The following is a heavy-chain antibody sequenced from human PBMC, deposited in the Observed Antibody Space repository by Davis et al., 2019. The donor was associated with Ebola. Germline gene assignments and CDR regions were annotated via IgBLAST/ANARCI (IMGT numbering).Heavy chain of an antibody. Sequence: PGGSLRLSCAASGFTFSSYGMHWVRQAPGKGLEWVAVISYDGSNKYYADSVKGRFTISRDNPKNMLYLQMNSLRAEDTAVYYCARDRYTYYYDSSGYPGDYWGQGTLVTVSS. D-gene: IGHD3-22*01. CDR2: ISYDGSNK. J-gene: IGHJ4*02. V-gene: IGHV3-30*03. CDR1: GFTFSSYG. CDR3: ARDRYTYYYDSSGYPGDY.